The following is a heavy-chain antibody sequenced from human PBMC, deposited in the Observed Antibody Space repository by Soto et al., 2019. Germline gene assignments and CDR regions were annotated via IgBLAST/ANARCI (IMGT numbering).Heavy chain of an antibody. CDR1: GFTFSSYG. D-gene: IGHD1-26*01. CDR2: IWYDGSNK. V-gene: IGHV3-33*01. J-gene: IGHJ4*02. Sequence: QVQLVESGGGVVQPGRSLRLSCAASGFTFSSYGMHWVRQAPGKGLEWVAVIWYDGSNKYYADSVKGRFTISRDNSKNTLHLQMNSLRAEDTAVYNCAREGKVVGARSYYFDYWGQGTLVTVSS. CDR3: AREGKVVGARSYYFDY.